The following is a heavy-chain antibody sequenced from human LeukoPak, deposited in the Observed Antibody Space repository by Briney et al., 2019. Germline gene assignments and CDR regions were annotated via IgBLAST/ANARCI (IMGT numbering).Heavy chain of an antibody. CDR3: AREWVDTAIVTTLNWFYP. CDR2: INPNSCGT. J-gene: IGHJ5*02. Sequence: ASVKVSSKASDDAFTGNYMHWGRRAPGQGLAWMGWINPNSCGTNYSQKFPGRVTMTRDTSISTAYMELGRLRSDYTAVYYCAREWVDTAIVTTLNWFYPWGQGTLVTVSS. D-gene: IGHD5-18*01. V-gene: IGHV1-2*02. CDR1: DDAFTGNY.